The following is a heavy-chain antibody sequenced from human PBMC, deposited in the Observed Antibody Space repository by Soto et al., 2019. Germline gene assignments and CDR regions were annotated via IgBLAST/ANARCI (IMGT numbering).Heavy chain of an antibody. D-gene: IGHD3-3*01. Sequence: SVKVSCNASGGTFSSYAISWVRQAPGQGLEWMGGIIPIFGTANYAQKFQGRVTITADESTSTAYMELSSLRSEDTAVYYCARLRITIFGVFPQPPNYYYYGMDVWGQGTTVTVSS. CDR2: IIPIFGTA. J-gene: IGHJ6*02. V-gene: IGHV1-69*13. CDR3: ARLRITIFGVFPQPPNYYYYGMDV. CDR1: GGTFSSYA.